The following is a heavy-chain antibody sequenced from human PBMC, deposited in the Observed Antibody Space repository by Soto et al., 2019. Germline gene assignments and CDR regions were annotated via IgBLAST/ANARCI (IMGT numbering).Heavy chain of an antibody. V-gene: IGHV3-33*01. CDR2: IGYDGSNK. D-gene: IGHD3-22*01. Sequence: QVQLVESGGGVVQPGRSLRLSCAASGFTFSSYGMHWVRQAPGKGLEWVAVIGYDGSNKYYADSVKGRFTISRDNSKNTLYLQMNSLRAEETAVYYCASFSTYYYDSSGFEYWGQGTLVTVSS. CDR3: ASFSTYYYDSSGFEY. CDR1: GFTFSSYG. J-gene: IGHJ4*02.